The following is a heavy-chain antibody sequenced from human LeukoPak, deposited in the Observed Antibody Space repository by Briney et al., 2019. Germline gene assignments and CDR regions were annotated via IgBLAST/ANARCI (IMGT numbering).Heavy chain of an antibody. CDR1: GYPFFQYS. CDR2: VSPSHTTR. J-gene: IGHJ3*02. V-gene: IGHV1-18*01. Sequence: ASVKVSCKASGYPFFQYSISWVRQAPGKGFEWIGWVSPSHTTRVYAQEFQGRVTMTADTNTNTVSMELRSLRFDDTAVYFCARDYILPLETDNGDGFAIWGQGTVVTVS. CDR3: ARDYILPLETDNGDGFAI. D-gene: IGHD3-3*02.